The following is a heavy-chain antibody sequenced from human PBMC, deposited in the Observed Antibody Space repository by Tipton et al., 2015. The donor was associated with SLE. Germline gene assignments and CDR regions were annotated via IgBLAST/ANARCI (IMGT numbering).Heavy chain of an antibody. V-gene: IGHV4-34*01. CDR3: ARVRNYFDL. D-gene: IGHD2/OR15-2a*01. Sequence: TLSLTCAVYGGSFSGYYWSWIRQPPGKGLEWIGHVHSSGSTHYNPSLKSRVTISLDTSKNQFSLRMSSVTAADTAVYYCARVRNYFDLWGRGTLVTVSS. J-gene: IGHJ2*01. CDR2: VHSSGST. CDR1: GGSFSGYY.